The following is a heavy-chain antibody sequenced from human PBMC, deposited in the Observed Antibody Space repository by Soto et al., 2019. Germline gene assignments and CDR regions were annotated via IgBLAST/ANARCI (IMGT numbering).Heavy chain of an antibody. D-gene: IGHD3-10*01. Sequence: EVQLLESGGGLVQPGGSLRLSCAASGFTFNNYAMTWVRQAPGKGLVWVSAISGGGDTTSYADSVKGRFTVSRDGSKSTLYLQMSSRRAEDTALYYCAKGRGGSGSLTPRVDFWGQGTLVTVSS. CDR2: ISGGGDTT. CDR1: GFTFNNYA. V-gene: IGHV3-23*01. CDR3: AKGRGGSGSLTPRVDF. J-gene: IGHJ4*02.